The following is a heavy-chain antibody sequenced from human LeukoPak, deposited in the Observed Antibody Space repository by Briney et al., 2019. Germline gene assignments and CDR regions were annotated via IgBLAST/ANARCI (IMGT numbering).Heavy chain of an antibody. CDR2: ISAYNGNT. D-gene: IGHD3-10*01. CDR1: GYTFTSYG. V-gene: IGHV1-18*01. CDR3: ARGAYYYGSGSYPS. Sequence: ASVKVSCKASGYTFTSYGISWVRQAPGQGLEWMGWISAYNGNTNYAQKLQGRVTMTTDTSISTAYMELSRLRSDDTAVYYCARGAYYYGSGSYPSWGQGTLVTVSS. J-gene: IGHJ5*02.